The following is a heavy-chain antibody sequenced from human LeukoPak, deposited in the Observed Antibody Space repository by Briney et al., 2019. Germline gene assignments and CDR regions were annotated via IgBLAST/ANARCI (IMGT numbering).Heavy chain of an antibody. CDR1: GGSISSSSYY. CDR2: IYYSGST. CDR3: ARHGVQLWLGPTYYYMDV. J-gene: IGHJ6*03. D-gene: IGHD5-18*01. V-gene: IGHV4-39*01. Sequence: PSETLSLTCTVSGGSISSSSYYWGWIRQPPGKGLEWIGSIYYSGSTYYNPSLKSRVTISVDTSKNQFSLKLSSVTAADTAVYYCARHGVQLWLGPTYYYMDVWGKGTTVTVSS.